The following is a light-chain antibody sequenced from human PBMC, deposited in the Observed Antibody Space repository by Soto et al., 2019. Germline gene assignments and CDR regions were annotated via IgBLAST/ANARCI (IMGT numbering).Light chain of an antibody. CDR1: NIGSKN. V-gene: IGLV3-9*01. CDR3: PVWDTSSTWYV. J-gene: IGLJ1*01. Sequence: SYELTQPPSVSVALGQTARITCGGNNIGSKNVHWYQQRPGQAPVLVIYRDKKRPSGIPERFSGSKSENTATLTISRAQAGDEAEYYCPVWDTSSTWYVFGTGTKLTVL. CDR2: RDK.